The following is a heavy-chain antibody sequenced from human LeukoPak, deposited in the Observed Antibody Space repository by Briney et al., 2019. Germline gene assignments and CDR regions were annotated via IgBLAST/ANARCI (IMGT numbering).Heavy chain of an antibody. J-gene: IGHJ4*02. Sequence: ASETLSLTCTVSGYSISSGYYWGWIRQPPGKGLEWIGSIYHSGSTYYNPSLKSRVTVSVDTSKNQFSLKLSSVTAADTAVYYCASGYYDYVWGSYRPFDYWGQGTLVTVSS. CDR2: IYHSGST. CDR3: ASGYYDYVWGSYRPFDY. CDR1: GYSISSGYY. V-gene: IGHV4-38-2*02. D-gene: IGHD3-16*02.